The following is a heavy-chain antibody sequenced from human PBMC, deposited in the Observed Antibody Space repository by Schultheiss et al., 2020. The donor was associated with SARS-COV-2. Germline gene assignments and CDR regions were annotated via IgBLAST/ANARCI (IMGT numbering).Heavy chain of an antibody. J-gene: IGHJ4*02. D-gene: IGHD3-9*01. CDR1: GFTFSSYW. CDR2: MQQDGNET. CDR3: TRGNYDILTGYYADY. Sequence: GGSLRLSCAASGFTFSSYWMSWVRQAPGKGLEWVANMQQDGNETHIGGSVKGRFTISRDNSKNTLYLQMNSLRAEDTAVYYCTRGNYDILTGYYADYWGQGTLVTVSS. V-gene: IGHV3-7*03.